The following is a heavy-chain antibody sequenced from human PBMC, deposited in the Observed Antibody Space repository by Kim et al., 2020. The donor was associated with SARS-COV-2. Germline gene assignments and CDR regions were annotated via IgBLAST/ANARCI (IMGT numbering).Heavy chain of an antibody. CDR2: T. V-gene: IGHV1-8*01. J-gene: IGHJ6*03. D-gene: IGHD1-26*01. Sequence: TGYAQTFRGGVTMTGNTSTSTAYMELSSLRSEDTAVYYCARRVGTYYMDVWGKGTTVTVSS. CDR3: ARRVGTYYMDV.